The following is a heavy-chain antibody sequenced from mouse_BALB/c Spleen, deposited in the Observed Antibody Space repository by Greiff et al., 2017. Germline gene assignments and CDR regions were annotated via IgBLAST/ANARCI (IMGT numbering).Heavy chain of an antibody. J-gene: IGHJ4*01. CDR1: GFTFTDYY. Sequence: EVKLMESGGGLVQPGGSLRLSCATSGFTFTDYYMSWVRQPPGKALEWLGFIRNKANGYTTEYSASVKGRFTISRDNSQSILYLQMNTLRAEDSATYSCARYPPLYYGYAMDYWGQGTSVTVSS. V-gene: IGHV7-3*02. CDR2: IRNKANGYTT. CDR3: ARYPPLYYGYAMDY. D-gene: IGHD1-1*01.